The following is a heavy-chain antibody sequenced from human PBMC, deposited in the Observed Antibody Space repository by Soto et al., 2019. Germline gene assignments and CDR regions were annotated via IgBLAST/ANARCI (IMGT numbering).Heavy chain of an antibody. CDR2: IKQDGSEK. CDR3: ARSSHSSSPRWFDP. V-gene: IGHV3-7*01. D-gene: IGHD6-6*01. J-gene: IGHJ5*02. CDR1: GFTFSSYW. Sequence: WGSLRLSCAASGFTFSSYWMSWVRQAPGKGLEWVANIKQDGSEKYYVDSVKGRFTISRDNAKNSLYLQMNSLRAEDTAVYYCARSSHSSSPRWFDPWGQGTLVTVSS.